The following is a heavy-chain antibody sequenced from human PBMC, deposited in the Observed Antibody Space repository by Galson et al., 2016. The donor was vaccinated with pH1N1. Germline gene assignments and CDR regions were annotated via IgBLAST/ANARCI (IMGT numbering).Heavy chain of an antibody. CDR1: GGSISSSSYY. D-gene: IGHD4-17*01. J-gene: IGHJ5*02. CDR2: IYTSGST. V-gene: IGHV4-61*09. CDR3: ARANYGDYVGWFDP. Sequence: SLTCTVSGGSISSSSYYWGWIRQPAGKGLEWIGYIYTSGSTNYNPSLKSRVTISVDTSKNQFSLKLSSVTAADTAVYYCARANYGDYVGWFDPWGQGTLVTVSS.